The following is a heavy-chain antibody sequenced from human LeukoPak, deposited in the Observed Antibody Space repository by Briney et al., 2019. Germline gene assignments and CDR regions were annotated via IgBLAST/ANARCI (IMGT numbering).Heavy chain of an antibody. J-gene: IGHJ5*02. CDR2: IYHDGSR. V-gene: IGHV4-59*01. CDR3: ARAEVDSWSGSSRFDL. Sequence: SETLSLTCRVSGGSLSSYSWSWIRQPPEKGLEYIGYIYHDGSRNYNASLESRVTISVDTSQDQVSLKLRSVTAADTAVYYCARAEVDSWSGSSRFDLWGQGTLVSVSS. D-gene: IGHD3-3*01. CDR1: GGSLSSYS.